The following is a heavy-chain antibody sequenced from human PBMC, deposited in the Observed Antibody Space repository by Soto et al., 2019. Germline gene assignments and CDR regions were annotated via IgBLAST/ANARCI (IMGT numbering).Heavy chain of an antibody. V-gene: IGHV1-69*13. CDR3: ARDVSTGGNSGDY. CDR1: GGTFSSYA. CDR2: IIPIFGTA. D-gene: IGHD2-8*02. J-gene: IGHJ4*02. Sequence: RASVKVSCKASGGTFSSYAISWVRQAPGQGLEWMGGIIPIFGTANYAQKFQGRVTITADESTSTAYMELSSLRSEDTAVYYCARDVSTGGNSGDYWGQGTLVTVSS.